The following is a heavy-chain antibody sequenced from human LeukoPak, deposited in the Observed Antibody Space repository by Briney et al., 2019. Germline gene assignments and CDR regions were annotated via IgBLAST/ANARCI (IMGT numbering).Heavy chain of an antibody. CDR2: ISGIGTYT. CDR3: ARVQYSYGYDRSFY. CDR1: GFPFGTYA. Sequence: QPGGSLRLSCAASGFPFGTYAMSWVRQGPGRGLEWVSAISGIGTYTYYADSVKGRFTISRDNSKNTLYLQMHSLRAEDTAVYYCARVQYSYGYDRSFYWGQGTLVTVSS. V-gene: IGHV3-23*01. J-gene: IGHJ4*02. D-gene: IGHD5-18*01.